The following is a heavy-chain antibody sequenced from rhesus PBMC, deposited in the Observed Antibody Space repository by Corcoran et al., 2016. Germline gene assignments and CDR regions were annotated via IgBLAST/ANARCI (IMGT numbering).Heavy chain of an antibody. CDR3: ARVRYSSGWYWYFDI. J-gene: IGHJ2*01. D-gene: IGHD6-31*01. CDR2: ISGSSGST. Sequence: QVQLQESGPGLVKPSETLSLTCAVPGGSFSGSSWGWIRQPTGKGLEWIGYISGSSGSTDYNPSLKSRVTISTDTSKNQFSLKLSSVTAADTAVYYCARVRYSSGWYWYFDIWGPGTPITISS. CDR1: GGSFSGSS. V-gene: IGHV4-165*01.